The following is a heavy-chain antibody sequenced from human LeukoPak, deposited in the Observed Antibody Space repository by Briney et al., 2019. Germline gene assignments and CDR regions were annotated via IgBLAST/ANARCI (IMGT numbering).Heavy chain of an antibody. Sequence: GGSLRLSCAASGFTFSSYWMSWVRQAPGKGLEWVSSIGGIGASTYYADSVKGRFTISRDNSKNTLYLQMSSLRAEDTALYYCAKAAYGDYVNWFDPWGQGILVIVSS. J-gene: IGHJ5*02. D-gene: IGHD4-17*01. CDR3: AKAAYGDYVNWFDP. V-gene: IGHV3-23*01. CDR2: IGGIGAST. CDR1: GFTFSSYW.